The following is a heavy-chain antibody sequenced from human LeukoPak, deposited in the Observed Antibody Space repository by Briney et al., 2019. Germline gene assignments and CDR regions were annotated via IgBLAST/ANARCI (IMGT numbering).Heavy chain of an antibody. J-gene: IGHJ5*02. Sequence: SETLSLTCAVYGGSFSGYYWSWIRQPPGKGLEWIGSIYYSGSTYYNPSLKSRVTISVDTSKNQFSLKLSSVTAADTAVYYCARPGYCSGGSCFNVGWFDPWGQGTLVTVSP. V-gene: IGHV4-34*01. CDR1: GGSFSGYY. D-gene: IGHD2-15*01. CDR2: IYYSGST. CDR3: ARPGYCSGGSCFNVGWFDP.